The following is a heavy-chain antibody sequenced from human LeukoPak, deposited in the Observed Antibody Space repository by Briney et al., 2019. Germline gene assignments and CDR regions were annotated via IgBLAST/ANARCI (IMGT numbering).Heavy chain of an antibody. CDR1: GGTFSSYA. CDR2: IIPIFGTA. V-gene: IGHV1-69*13. CDR3: ARDHGPYDAFDI. Sequence: SVKVSCKASGGTFSSYAISWVRQAPGQGLEWMGGIIPIFGTANYAQKFQGRVTITADESTSTAYMELSSLRSEDTAVYYCARDHGPYDAFDIWGQGTMVAVSS. J-gene: IGHJ3*02.